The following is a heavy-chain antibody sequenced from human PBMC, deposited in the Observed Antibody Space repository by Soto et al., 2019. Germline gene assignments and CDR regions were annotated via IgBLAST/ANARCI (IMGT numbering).Heavy chain of an antibody. V-gene: IGHV4-59*01. CDR3: ARVRGDGYNRHWYFDL. CDR2: IYYSGST. CDR1: GGSISSYY. J-gene: IGHJ2*01. D-gene: IGHD3-10*01. Sequence: QVQLQESGPGLVKPSETLSLTCTVSGGSISSYYWSWIRQPPGKGLEWIGYIYYSGSTNYNPSLKSRVTISVDTSKNQFSLKLSSVTAADTAVYYCARVRGDGYNRHWYFDLWGRGTLVTVSS.